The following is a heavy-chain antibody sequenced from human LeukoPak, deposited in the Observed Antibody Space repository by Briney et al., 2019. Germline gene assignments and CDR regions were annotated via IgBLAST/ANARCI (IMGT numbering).Heavy chain of an antibody. V-gene: IGHV3-30*18. CDR1: GFSFISYG. CDR3: AKRPSDYGDYVSYFDY. CDR2: ISDDGRNK. D-gene: IGHD4-17*01. Sequence: GRSLRLSCEASGFSFISYGMHWVRQAPGKGLEWVGVISDDGRNKDYADSVKGRFTISRDNSKDTLYLQMNSLRTEDTAVYYCAKRPSDYGDYVSYFDYWGQGTLVTVSS. J-gene: IGHJ4*02.